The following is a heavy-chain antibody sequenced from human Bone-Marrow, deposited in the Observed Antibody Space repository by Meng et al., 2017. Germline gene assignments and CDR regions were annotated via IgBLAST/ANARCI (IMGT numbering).Heavy chain of an antibody. CDR1: GYTFTSYG. V-gene: IGHV1-18*01. J-gene: IGHJ6*02. Sequence: ASVKVSCKASGYTFTSYGISWVRQAPGQGLEWMGWISAYNGNTNYAQKLQGRVTMTTDTSTSTAYMELRSLRSEDTAVYYCARGTGITMVRGIITYLAAPYYYYYYGMDVWGQGATVTVSS. CDR3: ARGTGITMVRGIITYLAAPYYYYYYGMDV. CDR2: ISAYNGNT. D-gene: IGHD3-10*01.